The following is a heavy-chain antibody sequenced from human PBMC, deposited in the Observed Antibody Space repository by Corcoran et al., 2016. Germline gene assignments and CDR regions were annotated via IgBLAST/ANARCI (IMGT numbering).Heavy chain of an antibody. D-gene: IGHD3-22*01. CDR1: GFNFSDHY. J-gene: IGHJ3*01. Sequence: QVQLVESGGGWVKPGGSLRLSCSASGFNFSDHYMRWIRQAPGKGLEWVSHISSSGGTIYQVDSLKGRFIISRDNAKNSLYLQMNSLRAEDTTVYYCARRGAIVRAFYLWVQGTMVTVSS. V-gene: IGHV3-11*01. CDR3: ARRGAIVRAFYL. CDR2: ISSSGGTI.